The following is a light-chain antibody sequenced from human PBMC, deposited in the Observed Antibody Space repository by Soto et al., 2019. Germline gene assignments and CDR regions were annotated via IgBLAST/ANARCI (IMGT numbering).Light chain of an antibody. J-gene: IGKJ3*01. CDR1: QSVSSY. Sequence: DIHMTQSPSSLSASVGDRVTIACRASQSVSSYLNWFQQRPGKAPKLLIYGASSLQSGVPSRFSGSRPGTDFTLTINSLQPEDFATYFCQQSFSNPLTFGPGT. CDR3: QQSFSNPLT. CDR2: GAS. V-gene: IGKV1-39*01.